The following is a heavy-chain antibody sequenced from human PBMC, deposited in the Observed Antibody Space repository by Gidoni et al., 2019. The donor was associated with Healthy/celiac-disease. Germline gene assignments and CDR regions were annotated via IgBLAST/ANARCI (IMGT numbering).Heavy chain of an antibody. CDR1: GGSISSSSYY. V-gene: IGHV4-39*01. CDR2: IYYSGST. Sequence: QLQLQESGPGLVKPSETLSLTCTVSGGSISSSSYYWGWIRQPPGKGLEWIGSIYYSGSTYYNPSLKSRVTISVDTSKNQFSLKLSSVTAADTAVYYCARQAPIYGGNPGWFDPWGQGTLVTVSS. D-gene: IGHD4-17*01. CDR3: ARQAPIYGGNPGWFDP. J-gene: IGHJ5*02.